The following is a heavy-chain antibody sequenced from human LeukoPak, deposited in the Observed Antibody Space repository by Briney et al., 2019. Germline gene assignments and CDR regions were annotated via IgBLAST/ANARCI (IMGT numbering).Heavy chain of an antibody. Sequence: SGSTLVKPTQTLTLTCTFSGFSLSTSGVGVGWIRQPPGKALEWLALIYWDDDKRYSPSLKSRLTITKDTSKNQVVLTMTNMDPVDTATYYCAHSVPLTPDYGPIGAFDIWGQGTMVTVSS. CDR1: GFSLSTSGVG. CDR3: AHSVPLTPDYGPIGAFDI. J-gene: IGHJ3*02. CDR2: IYWDDDK. D-gene: IGHD4-17*01. V-gene: IGHV2-5*02.